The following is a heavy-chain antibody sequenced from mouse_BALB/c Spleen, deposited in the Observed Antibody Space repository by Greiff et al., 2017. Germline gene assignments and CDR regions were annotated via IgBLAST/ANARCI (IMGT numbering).Heavy chain of an antibody. CDR1: GYSITSDYA. V-gene: IGHV3-2*02. D-gene: IGHD4-1*01. Sequence: VQLKESGPGLVKPSQSLSLTCTVTGYSITSDYAWNWIRQFPGNKLEWMGYISYSGSTSYNPSLKSRISITRDTSKNQFFLQLNSVTTEDTATYYCASPISNWGFAYWGQGTLVTVSA. CDR2: ISYSGST. J-gene: IGHJ3*01. CDR3: ASPISNWGFAY.